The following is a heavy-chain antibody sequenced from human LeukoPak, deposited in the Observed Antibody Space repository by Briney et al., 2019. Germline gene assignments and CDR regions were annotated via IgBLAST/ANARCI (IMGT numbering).Heavy chain of an antibody. CDR1: GFTFSSYA. Sequence: PGGSLRLSCAASGFTFSSYAMSWVRQAPGKGLEWVSAISNSGGSTYYADSVKGRFTISRDNSKNTLSLQMNSLRAEDTAVYYCAKGARGAAGYSSFDYWGQGTLVTVSS. J-gene: IGHJ4*02. V-gene: IGHV3-23*01. CDR3: AKGARGAAGYSSFDY. CDR2: ISNSGGST. D-gene: IGHD6-13*01.